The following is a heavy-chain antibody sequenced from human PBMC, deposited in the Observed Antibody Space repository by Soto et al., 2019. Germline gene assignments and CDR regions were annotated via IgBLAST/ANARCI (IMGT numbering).Heavy chain of an antibody. J-gene: IGHJ1*01. CDR1: GITLSGYA. CDR2: ISYAVSGK. V-gene: IGHV3-33*01. D-gene: IGHD3-10*01. Sequence: QEQLVESGGGVVRPGRSLRLACASSGITLSGYAVHWVRQTPGKGLEWVAEISYAVSGKKYTDSVKGRFIISRDNSKNTLYLQMDGVRAEDSALYYCARDSGHQGYFPHWGQGTLVTVSS. CDR3: ARDSGHQGYFPH.